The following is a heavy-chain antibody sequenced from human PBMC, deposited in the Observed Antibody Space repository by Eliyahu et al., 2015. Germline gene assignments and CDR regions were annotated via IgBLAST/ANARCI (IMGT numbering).Heavy chain of an antibody. CDR2: IIPILGIA. CDR3: AQQLVRGGADY. D-gene: IGHD6-6*01. V-gene: IGHV1-69*02. Sequence: QVQLVQSGAEVKKPGSSVKVSCKASGGTFSSYTISWVRQAPGQGLEWMGRIIPILGIANYAQKFQGRVTITADKSTSTAYMELSSLRSEDTAVYYCAQQLVRGGADYWGQGTLVTVSS. J-gene: IGHJ4*02. CDR1: GGTFSSYT.